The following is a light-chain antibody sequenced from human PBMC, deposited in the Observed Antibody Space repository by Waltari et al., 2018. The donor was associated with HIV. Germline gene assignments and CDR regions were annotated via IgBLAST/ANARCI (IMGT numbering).Light chain of an antibody. CDR3: QQSYNTPLT. J-gene: IGKJ4*01. V-gene: IGKV1-39*01. CDR2: GAS. Sequence: DIQMTQSPSSLSVSVGDRVTIFCRTSQYINMYLNWYQQIPEKAPKLLIYGASTLQSGVPSRFSGSGSGTAFTLTISSLQSEDVATYYCQQSYNTPLTFGGGTKVEIK. CDR1: QYINMY.